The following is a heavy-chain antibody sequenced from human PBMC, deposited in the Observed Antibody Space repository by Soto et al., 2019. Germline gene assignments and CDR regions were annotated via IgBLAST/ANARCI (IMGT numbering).Heavy chain of an antibody. CDR1: GFTFSSYA. V-gene: IGHV3-23*01. Sequence: EVQLLESGGGLVQPGGSLRLSCAASGFTFSSYAMSWVRQAPGKGLEWVSAISGSGGSTYYADSVKGRFTISRDNSKNTLYLQMNSLRAEDTAVYYCAKEARDGYCSGGSCYLYYWGQGTLVTVSS. CDR3: AKEARDGYCSGGSCYLYY. CDR2: ISGSGGST. D-gene: IGHD2-15*01. J-gene: IGHJ4*02.